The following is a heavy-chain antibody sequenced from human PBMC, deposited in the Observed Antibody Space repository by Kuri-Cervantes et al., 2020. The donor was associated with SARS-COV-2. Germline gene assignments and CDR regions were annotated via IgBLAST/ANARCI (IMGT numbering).Heavy chain of an antibody. CDR1: GFTFSSYW. CDR2: INSDGSST. V-gene: IGHV3-74*01. D-gene: IGHD6-6*01. CDR3: ARQLALDPFDY. Sequence: GESLKISCAASGFTFSSYWMHWVRQAPGKGLVWVSRINSDGSSTSYADSVKGRFTISRDNSKNTLYLQMNSLRAEDTAVYYCARQLALDPFDYWGQGTLVTVSS. J-gene: IGHJ4*02.